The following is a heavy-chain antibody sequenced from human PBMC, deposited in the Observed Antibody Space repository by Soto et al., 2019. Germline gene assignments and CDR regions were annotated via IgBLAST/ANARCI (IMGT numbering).Heavy chain of an antibody. CDR2: IYYSGST. CDR3: ARDWSIAAEPGMDV. CDR1: GGSISSGDYY. Sequence: SETLSLTCTVSGGSISSGDYYWSWIRRPPGKGLEWIGDIYYSGSTYYNPSLKSRVTISVDTSKNQFSLKLSSVTAADTAVYYCARDWSIAAEPGMDVWGQGTTVT. D-gene: IGHD6-13*01. J-gene: IGHJ6*02. V-gene: IGHV4-30-4*01.